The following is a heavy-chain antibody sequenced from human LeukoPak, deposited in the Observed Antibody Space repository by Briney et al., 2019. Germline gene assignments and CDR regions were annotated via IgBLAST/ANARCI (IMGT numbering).Heavy chain of an antibody. CDR3: ARASYSYDINGWVPFDY. V-gene: IGHV4-61*02. Sequence: SQTLSLTCTVSGNSISSGDNYWSWIRQPAGKGLEWIGRIYTSGSTNYNPSLKSRVTISADTSKNQFSLRLSSVTAADTAVYYCARASYSYDINGWVPFDYWGQGTLVTVSS. D-gene: IGHD3-22*01. CDR1: GNSISSGDNY. J-gene: IGHJ4*02. CDR2: IYTSGST.